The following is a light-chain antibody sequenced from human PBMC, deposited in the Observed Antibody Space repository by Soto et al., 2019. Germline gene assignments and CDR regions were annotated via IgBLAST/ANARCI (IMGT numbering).Light chain of an antibody. CDR1: SSDVGGYNY. J-gene: IGLJ1*01. CDR3: SSYTSSSTDYV. CDR2: EVS. Sequence: QSALTQPASVSGSPGQSITISCSGTSSDVGGYNYVTWFQQHPGKAPKHMIYEVSNRPSGVSNRFSGSKSGNTASLTISGLQAEDEADYYCSSYTSSSTDYVFGTGTKHTVL. V-gene: IGLV2-14*01.